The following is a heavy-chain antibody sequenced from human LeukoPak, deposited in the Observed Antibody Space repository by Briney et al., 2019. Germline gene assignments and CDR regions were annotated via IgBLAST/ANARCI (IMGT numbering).Heavy chain of an antibody. J-gene: IGHJ4*02. D-gene: IGHD6-6*01. CDR3: ARDTIEYSSSSGLGY. CDR2: IRSDGNNK. Sequence: GGSLRLSCAASGFTFSTYGMHWVRQAPGKGLEWVAFIRSDGNNKYYADSVKGRFTISRDNAKNSLYLQMNSLRAEDTALYYCARDTIEYSSSSGLGYWGQGTLVTVSS. CDR1: GFTFSTYG. V-gene: IGHV3-30*02.